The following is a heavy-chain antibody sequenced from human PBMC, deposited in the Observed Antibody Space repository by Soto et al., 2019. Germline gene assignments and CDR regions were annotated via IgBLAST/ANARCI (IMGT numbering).Heavy chain of an antibody. Sequence: QVLLVQSGAEMKQPGSSVSVSCKASGDSFTNYAFTWVRQAPGQGPEWLGGIILALGTPHYSQRFQGRLTITADVSSGTVYMELGSLRLDDTAVYYCGRYCTNTKCRGCYYLDLWGQGTLLTVSS. D-gene: IGHD2-8*01. CDR1: GDSFTNYA. V-gene: IGHV1-69*01. J-gene: IGHJ5*02. CDR3: GRYCTNTKCRGCYYLDL. CDR2: IILALGTP.